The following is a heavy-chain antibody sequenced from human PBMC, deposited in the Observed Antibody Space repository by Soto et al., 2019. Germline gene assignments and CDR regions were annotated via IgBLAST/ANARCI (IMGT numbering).Heavy chain of an antibody. D-gene: IGHD2-21*02. CDR3: ARGGGVGVVTTAYEH. J-gene: IGHJ1*01. Sequence: ASVKVSCKASGYTFTSYYMNWVRQAPGQGLEWLGIINPSGGYTTYAQRFLGRVTMTSDTSTSTVHMELGSLTSEDTAVYYCARGGGVGVVTTAYEHWGHGALVTVSS. CDR2: INPSGGYT. V-gene: IGHV1-46*03. CDR1: GYTFTSYY.